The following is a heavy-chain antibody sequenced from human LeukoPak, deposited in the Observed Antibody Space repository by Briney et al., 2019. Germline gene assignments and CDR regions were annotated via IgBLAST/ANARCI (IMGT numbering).Heavy chain of an antibody. J-gene: IGHJ6*02. Sequence: GGSLRLSCAASGFTFSSYSMNWVRQAPGKGLEWVAVISYDGNNKYYGDSVKGRFTISRDNSKNTLYLQMNSLRAEDTAVYYCARDPRLRELDYYYGLDVWGQGTTVIVSS. CDR1: GFTFSSYS. CDR3: ARDPRLRELDYYYGLDV. D-gene: IGHD3-10*01. V-gene: IGHV3-30*03. CDR2: ISYDGNNK.